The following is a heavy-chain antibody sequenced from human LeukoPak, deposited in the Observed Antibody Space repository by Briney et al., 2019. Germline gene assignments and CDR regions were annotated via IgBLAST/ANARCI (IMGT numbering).Heavy chain of an antibody. CDR3: ARETRSRGGDAFDI. V-gene: IGHV3-74*01. CDR1: GFTFDDYA. CDR2: INSDGTST. D-gene: IGHD3-10*01. J-gene: IGHJ3*02. Sequence: GGSLRLSCAASGFTFDDYAMHWVRQAPGQGLVWVSRINSDGTSTNYADSVKGRLTISRDNTKNTLYLQMNSLTVEDTAVYYCARETRSRGGDAFDIWGRGTMVTVSS.